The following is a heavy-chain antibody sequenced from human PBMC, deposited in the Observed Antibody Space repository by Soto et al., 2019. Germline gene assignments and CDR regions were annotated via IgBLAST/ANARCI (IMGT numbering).Heavy chain of an antibody. CDR2: ISCSSRSI. J-gene: IGHJ4*02. D-gene: IGHD1-26*01. Sequence: GGSLRLSCAASGFTFSSYSMHWVRQAPGKGLEWVSSISCSSRSIYYADSQKGRFTISRDNAKNSLYLQMNSLRAEDTALHYCARRSDFDYWGQGTLVTVSS. V-gene: IGHV3-21*04. CDR3: ARRSDFDY. CDR1: GFTFSSYS.